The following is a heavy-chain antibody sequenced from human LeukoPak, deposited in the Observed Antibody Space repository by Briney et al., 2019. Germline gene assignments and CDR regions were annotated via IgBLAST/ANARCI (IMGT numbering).Heavy chain of an antibody. J-gene: IGHJ6*02. V-gene: IGHV3-30*02. Sequence: GGSLRLSCAASGFTFSSYGMHWVRQAPGKGLEWVAFIRYDGSNKYYADSVKGRFTISRDNSKNTLYLQMNSLRAEATAVYYCAKDAPRIAAVSYYYYYYGMDVWGQGTTVTVSS. CDR2: IRYDGSNK. D-gene: IGHD6-13*01. CDR1: GFTFSSYG. CDR3: AKDAPRIAAVSYYYYYYGMDV.